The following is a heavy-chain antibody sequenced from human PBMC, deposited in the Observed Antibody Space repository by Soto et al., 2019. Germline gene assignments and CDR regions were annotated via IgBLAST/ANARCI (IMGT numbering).Heavy chain of an antibody. V-gene: IGHV3-33*01. CDR3: ARDASYYSLWSGYYPSRNGMDV. D-gene: IGHD3-3*01. CDR2: IWYDGSKK. CDR1: GFTFSSFG. Sequence: GGSLRLSCAASGFTFSSFGMHWVRQAPGKGLEWVSLIWYDGSKKSYGDSVKGRFTISRDNSRNTVYLQMNSLRADDTAVYYCARDASYYSLWSGYYPSRNGMDVWGQGTRSPSP. J-gene: IGHJ6*02.